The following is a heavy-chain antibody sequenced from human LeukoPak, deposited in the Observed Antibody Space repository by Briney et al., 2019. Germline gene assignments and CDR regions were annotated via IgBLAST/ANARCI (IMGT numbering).Heavy chain of an antibody. CDR3: ARDRSTGSRVFDY. CDR1: GFTFSNYS. V-gene: IGHV3-21*01. Sequence: GGSLRLSCAASGFTFSNYSMNWVRQAPGKGLEWVSSISSSSSYIYYADSVKGRFTISRDNAKNSLYLQMNSLRAEDTAVYYCARDRSTGSRVFDYWGQGTLVTVSS. J-gene: IGHJ4*02. CDR2: ISSSSSYI. D-gene: IGHD3-10*01.